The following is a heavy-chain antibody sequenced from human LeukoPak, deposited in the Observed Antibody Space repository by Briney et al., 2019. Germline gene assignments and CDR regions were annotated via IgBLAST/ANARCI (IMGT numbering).Heavy chain of an antibody. D-gene: IGHD6-19*01. CDR3: TTVGSGWSSIDY. CDR2: INNNGGYT. J-gene: IGHJ4*02. V-gene: IGHV3-23*01. Sequence: GGSLRLSCAASGFTFSSSAMSWVRQAPGKGLEWVSAINNNGGYTYYADSVQGRFTISRDNSKSTLCLQMNSLRAEDTAVYYCTTVGSGWSSIDYWGQGTLVTVSS. CDR1: GFTFSSSA.